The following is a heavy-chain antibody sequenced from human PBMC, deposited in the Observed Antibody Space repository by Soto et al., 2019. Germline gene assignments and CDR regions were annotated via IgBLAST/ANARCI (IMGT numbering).Heavy chain of an antibody. D-gene: IGHD3-3*01. V-gene: IGHV1-18*01. J-gene: IGHJ6*03. Sequence: ASVKVSCKASGYTFTSYGISWVRQAPGQGLEWMGWISAYNGNTNYAQKLQGRVTMTTDTSTSTAYMELRSLRSDDTAVYYCARVGYDFWSGESLYYYMDVWGKGTTVTVSS. CDR3: ARVGYDFWSGESLYYYMDV. CDR1: GYTFTSYG. CDR2: ISAYNGNT.